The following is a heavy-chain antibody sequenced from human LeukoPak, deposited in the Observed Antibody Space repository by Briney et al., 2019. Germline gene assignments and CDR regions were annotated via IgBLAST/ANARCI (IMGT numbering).Heavy chain of an antibody. Sequence: GGSLRLSCAASGFTFDDYAMNWVRQVPGRGLEWVSGINWNGRITEYADSVKDRFTISRQNTKNSLYLYMNNLGGEDTALYFCARGTVQLWLRDTYYYMDVWGKGTTVTVSS. CDR1: GFTFDDYA. D-gene: IGHD5-18*01. CDR3: ARGTVQLWLRDTYYYMDV. J-gene: IGHJ6*03. CDR2: INWNGRIT. V-gene: IGHV3-20*04.